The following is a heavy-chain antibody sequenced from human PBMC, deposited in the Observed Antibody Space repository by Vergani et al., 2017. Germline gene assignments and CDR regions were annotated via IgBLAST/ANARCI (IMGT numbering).Heavy chain of an antibody. CDR3: ASKRGGCRAAYCHSYDF. Sequence: QVQLQESGPGLVKPSETLSLTCTVSGDSVSSTDYHWGWIRQPPGKGLEWIGSMDYSGSTSYNPSLESRISISFETPKNQFSLRLTSVTAADTAVYYCASKRGGCRAAYCHSYDFWGPGTLVGVSS. V-gene: IGHV4-39*01. D-gene: IGHD3-16*02. CDR2: MDYSGST. CDR1: GDSVSSTDYH. J-gene: IGHJ4*02.